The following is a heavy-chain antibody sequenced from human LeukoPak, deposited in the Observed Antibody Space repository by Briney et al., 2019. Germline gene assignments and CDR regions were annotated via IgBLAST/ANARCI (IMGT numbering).Heavy chain of an antibody. V-gene: IGHV1-69*06. Sequence: ASVKVSCKASGDTFSSDAISWVRQAPGQGLEWMGGIIPIFGTANYAQKFQGRVTITADKSTSTAYMELSSLRSEDTAVYYCASSPHSSSTSCYSGNWFDPWGQGTLVTVSS. CDR1: GDTFSSDA. D-gene: IGHD2-2*01. CDR2: IIPIFGTA. J-gene: IGHJ5*02. CDR3: ASSPHSSSTSCYSGNWFDP.